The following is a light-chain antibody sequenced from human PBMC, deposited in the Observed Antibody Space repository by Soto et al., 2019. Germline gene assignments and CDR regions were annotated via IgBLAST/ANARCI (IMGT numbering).Light chain of an antibody. V-gene: IGLV2-23*01. J-gene: IGLJ2*01. CDR2: EGS. CDR3: CSYAGSSTYVL. CDR1: SSDIGSYNL. Sequence: QSALTQPASVSGSPGQSITISCTVTSSDIGSYNLVSWYQQYPGKAPQLLIYEGSRRPSGVSNRFSGSKSGNTASLTISGLQAEDEDDDYCCSYAGSSTYVLFGGGTKLTVL.